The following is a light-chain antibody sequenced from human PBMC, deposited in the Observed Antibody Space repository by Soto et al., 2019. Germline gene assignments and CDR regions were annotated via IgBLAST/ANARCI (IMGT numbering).Light chain of an antibody. CDR1: QSVSSSY. CDR2: GAS. V-gene: IGKV3-20*01. CDR3: QQYGSSIFT. J-gene: IGKJ3*01. Sequence: EIVLTQSPGTLSLSPGERATLSCRASQSVSSSYLAWYQQKPGQAPRLLIDGASSRATGIPDRFSGSGSGTDFTLTISRLEPEDFAVYYCQQYGSSIFTFGPGTKVDIK.